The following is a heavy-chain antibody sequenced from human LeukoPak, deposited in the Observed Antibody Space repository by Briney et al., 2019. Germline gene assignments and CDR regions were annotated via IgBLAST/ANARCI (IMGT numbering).Heavy chain of an antibody. CDR3: ARVAPPRIVVVTAIYSWFDP. D-gene: IGHD2-21*02. CDR2: INPNSGGT. Sequence: GASVKVSCKASGYTFTGYYMHWVRQAPGQGLEWMGWINPNSGGTNYAQKFQGRVTMTRDTSISTAYMELSRLRSDDTAVYYCARVAPPRIVVVTAIYSWFDPWGQGTLVTVSS. V-gene: IGHV1-2*02. J-gene: IGHJ5*02. CDR1: GYTFTGYY.